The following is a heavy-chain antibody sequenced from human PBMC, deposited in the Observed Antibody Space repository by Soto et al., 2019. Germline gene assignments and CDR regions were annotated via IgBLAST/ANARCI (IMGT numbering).Heavy chain of an antibody. D-gene: IGHD6-19*01. V-gene: IGHV1-18*01. CDR3: ARVSGWLGSSVPYYYYGMDV. CDR1: GYTFTSYG. J-gene: IGHJ6*02. Sequence: QVQLVQSGAEVKKPGASVKVSCKASGYTFTSYGISWVRQVPGQGLEWMGWISAYNGNTNYAQKLQGRVTMTTDTSTSTAYMELRSLRSDDTAVYYCARVSGWLGSSVPYYYYGMDVWGQGTTVTVSS. CDR2: ISAYNGNT.